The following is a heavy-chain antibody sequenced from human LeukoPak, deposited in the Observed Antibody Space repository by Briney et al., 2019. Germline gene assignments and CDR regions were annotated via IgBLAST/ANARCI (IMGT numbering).Heavy chain of an antibody. CDR2: ISGSGGST. J-gene: IGHJ4*02. D-gene: IGHD3-22*01. V-gene: IGHV3-23*01. CDR3: ATADTYYYDSSVG. Sequence: GSLRLSCAASGFTFSSYAMSWVRQAPGKGLEWVSAISGSGGSTYYADSVKGRFTISRDNSKNTLYLQMNSLRAEDTAVYYCATADTYYYDSSVGWGQGTLVTVSS. CDR1: GFTFSSYA.